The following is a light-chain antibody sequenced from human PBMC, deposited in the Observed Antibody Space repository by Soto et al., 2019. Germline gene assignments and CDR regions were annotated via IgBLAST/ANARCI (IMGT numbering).Light chain of an antibody. Sequence: DIVMTQSPDSLAVSLGERATINCKSSQSVLYSSNNKNYLAWYQQKPGQPPKLLIYWASTRESGVPDRFSGSGSGTDFPLTISSLQAEDVAVYYCQQYYGTPPTFGRGTMVEIK. J-gene: IGKJ1*01. V-gene: IGKV4-1*01. CDR1: QSVLYSSNNKNY. CDR3: QQYYGTPPT. CDR2: WAS.